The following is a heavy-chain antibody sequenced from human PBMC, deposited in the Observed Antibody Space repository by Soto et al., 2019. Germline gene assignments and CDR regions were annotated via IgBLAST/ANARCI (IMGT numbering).Heavy chain of an antibody. CDR1: GDSMGSGDYY. CDR2: IYYVVTT. Sequence: QVQLQESGPGLVKPSQTLSLTCTVSGDSMGSGDYYWTWIRQPPGKGLEWIGYIYYVVTTFYNPSLESRANISIDTSKNHFSLWLTSVTAADAAVYYCSRGSTYYGFLTWGQGTLVTVSS. D-gene: IGHD3-10*01. J-gene: IGHJ5*02. V-gene: IGHV4-30-4*01. CDR3: SRGSTYYGFLT.